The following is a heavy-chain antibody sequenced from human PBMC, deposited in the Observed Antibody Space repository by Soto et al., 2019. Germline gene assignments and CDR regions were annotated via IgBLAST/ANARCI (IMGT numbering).Heavy chain of an antibody. Sequence: QVQLVQSGAEVKKPGASVKVSCKASGYTFTSYAMHWVRQARGQRLEWMGLINAGNGNTQYSQKFQGRVTITRETSASTAYMELSSLRYEDTVVYYCARALEYYYDSSGLRYWGQGTLVTVSS. CDR1: GYTFTSYA. J-gene: IGHJ4*02. CDR2: INAGNGNT. CDR3: ARALEYYYDSSGLRY. V-gene: IGHV1-3*01. D-gene: IGHD3-22*01.